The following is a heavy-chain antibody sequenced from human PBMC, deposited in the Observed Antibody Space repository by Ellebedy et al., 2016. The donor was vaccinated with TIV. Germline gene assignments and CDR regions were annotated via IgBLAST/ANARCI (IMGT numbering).Heavy chain of an antibody. CDR1: GYTFTSYG. D-gene: IGHD3-3*01. CDR3: AREDYDFWSGLQSQNWFDP. Sequence: ASVKVSXXASGYTFTSYGISWVRQAPGQGLEWMGWISAYNGNTNYAQKLQGRVTMTTDTSTSTAYMELRSLRSDDTAVYYCAREDYDFWSGLQSQNWFDPWGQGTLVTVSS. V-gene: IGHV1-18*01. J-gene: IGHJ5*02. CDR2: ISAYNGNT.